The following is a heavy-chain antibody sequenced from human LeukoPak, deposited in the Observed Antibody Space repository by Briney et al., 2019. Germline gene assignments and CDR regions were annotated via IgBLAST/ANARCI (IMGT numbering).Heavy chain of an antibody. CDR3: ARSVVISESDAFDI. V-gene: IGHV4-34*01. J-gene: IGHJ3*02. CDR1: GGSFSVYY. D-gene: IGHD3-22*01. Sequence: SETLSLTCAVYGGSFSVYYWSWIRQPQGKGLEWIGEINHSGSTNYNPSLKSRVTISVDTSKNQFSLKLSSVTAADTAVYYCARSVVISESDAFDIWGQGTMVTVSS. CDR2: INHSGST.